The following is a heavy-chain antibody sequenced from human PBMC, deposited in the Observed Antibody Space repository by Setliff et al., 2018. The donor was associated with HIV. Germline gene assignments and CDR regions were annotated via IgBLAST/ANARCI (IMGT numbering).Heavy chain of an antibody. V-gene: IGHV1-3*01. Sequence: GASVKVSCKPSGYSFSGLYVQWVRQAHGQRLDWMGWIHPGNDNREYSQRFQGRLTMTRDTSASMVYMELNSLTSEDTAVYFCARFSSVYAAIDNWGPGTLVTVSS. J-gene: IGHJ4*02. CDR3: ARFSSVYAAIDN. D-gene: IGHD2-2*01. CDR1: GYSFSGLY. CDR2: IHPGNDNR.